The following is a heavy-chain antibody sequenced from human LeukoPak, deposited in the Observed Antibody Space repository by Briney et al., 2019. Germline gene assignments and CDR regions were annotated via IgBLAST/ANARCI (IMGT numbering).Heavy chain of an antibody. J-gene: IGHJ5*02. CDR1: GGSISSYY. CDR2: IYYSGST. D-gene: IGHD6-19*01. V-gene: IGHV4-59*08. CDR3: ARHRAKIAVAGTPNWFDP. Sequence: SETLSLTCTVSGGSISSYYWSWIRQPPGKGLEWIGYIYYSGSTNYNPSLKSRVTISVDTSKNQFSLKLSSVTAADTAVYYCARHRAKIAVAGTPNWFDPWGQGTLVTVSS.